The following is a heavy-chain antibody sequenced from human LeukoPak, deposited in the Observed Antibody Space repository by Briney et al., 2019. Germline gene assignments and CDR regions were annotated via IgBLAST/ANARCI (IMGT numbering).Heavy chain of an antibody. J-gene: IGHJ4*02. D-gene: IGHD2-8*01. CDR3: ARVRGPTVRTMYFDY. CDR2: ISSSGSTI. CDR1: GFTFSDYY. V-gene: IGHV3-11*04. Sequence: PGGSLRLSCAASGFTFSDYYMSWIRQAPGKGLEWVSYISSSGSTIYYADSVKGRFTISRDNAKNSLYLQMNSLRAEDTAVYYCARVRGPTVRTMYFDYWGQGTLVTVSS.